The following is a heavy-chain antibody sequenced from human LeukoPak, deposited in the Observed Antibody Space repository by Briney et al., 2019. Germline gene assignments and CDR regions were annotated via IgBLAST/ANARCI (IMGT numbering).Heavy chain of an antibody. CDR3: ASPSNVVAATASYYYYGMDV. Sequence: ASVKVSCKASGYTFTDYYMHWVRQAPGQGLEWMGWINPNSGGTNYAQKFQGRVTMTRDTSISTAYMELSRLRSDDTAVYYCASPSNVVAATASYYYYGMDVWGQGTTVTVSS. V-gene: IGHV1-2*02. D-gene: IGHD2-15*01. CDR2: INPNSGGT. CDR1: GYTFTDYY. J-gene: IGHJ6*02.